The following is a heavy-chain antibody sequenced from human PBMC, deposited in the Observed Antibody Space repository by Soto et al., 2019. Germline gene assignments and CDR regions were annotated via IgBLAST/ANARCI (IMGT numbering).Heavy chain of an antibody. CDR1: GFVFTNFW. J-gene: IGHJ4*02. CDR2: IDTSGHST. D-gene: IGHD6-13*01. Sequence: GWSLRLSCEASGFVFTNFWMQWVRHVPGKGLVWVARIDTSGHSTNYAESVKGRFTISRDNAKNTVSLQMNSLRVEDTGVYYCAKDSWYFDLWSQGSQVTVSS. V-gene: IGHV3-74*01. CDR3: AKDSWYFDL.